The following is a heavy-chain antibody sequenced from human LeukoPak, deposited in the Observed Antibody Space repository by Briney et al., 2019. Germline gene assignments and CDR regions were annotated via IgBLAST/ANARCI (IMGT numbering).Heavy chain of an antibody. CDR1: GFTFSSYG. Sequence: GGSLRLSCAASGFTFSSYGMHWVRQAPGKGLEWVSAISGSGGSTYYADSVKGRFTISRDNSKNTLYLQMNSLRAEDTAVYYCAKGHGSGSYYVEYYFDYWGQGTLVTVSS. J-gene: IGHJ4*02. D-gene: IGHD3-10*01. V-gene: IGHV3-23*01. CDR2: ISGSGGST. CDR3: AKGHGSGSYYVEYYFDY.